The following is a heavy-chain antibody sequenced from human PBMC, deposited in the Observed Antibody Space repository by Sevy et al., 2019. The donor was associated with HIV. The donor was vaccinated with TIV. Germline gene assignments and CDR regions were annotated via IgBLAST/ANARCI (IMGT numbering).Heavy chain of an antibody. Sequence: GGSLRLSCAASGFTFSIYGMHWVRQAPGKGLEWVAVISYDGSNKYYADSVKGRFTISRDNSKNTLYLQMNSLRAEDTAVYYCAKGAADYYYDGMDVWGQGTTVTVSS. V-gene: IGHV3-30*18. D-gene: IGHD6-25*01. CDR3: AKGAADYYYDGMDV. CDR2: ISYDGSNK. CDR1: GFTFSIYG. J-gene: IGHJ6*02.